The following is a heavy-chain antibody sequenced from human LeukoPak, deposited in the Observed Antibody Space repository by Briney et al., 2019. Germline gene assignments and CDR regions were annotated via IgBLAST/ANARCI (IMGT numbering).Heavy chain of an antibody. V-gene: IGHV3-66*02. CDR2: IYSGGST. CDR1: GFTVSSNY. Sequence: GALRLSCAASGFTVSSNYMSWVRQAPGKGLEWVSVIYSGGSTYYADSVKGRFTISRDNSKNTLYLQMNSLRAEDTAVYYCARQGDYYDSSGYYYWFDPWGQGTLVTVSS. D-gene: IGHD3-22*01. CDR3: ARQGDYYDSSGYYYWFDP. J-gene: IGHJ5*02.